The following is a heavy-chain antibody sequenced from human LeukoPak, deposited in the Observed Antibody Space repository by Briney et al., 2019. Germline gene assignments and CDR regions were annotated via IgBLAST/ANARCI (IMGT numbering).Heavy chain of an antibody. CDR3: AASSGSYENWFDP. V-gene: IGHV3-30-3*01. CDR1: GFTFSSYA. CDR2: ISYDGSNK. J-gene: IGHJ5*02. D-gene: IGHD1-26*01. Sequence: SLRLSCAASGFTFSSYAMHWVRQAPGKGLEWVAVISYDGSNKYYADSVKGRFTISRDNAKNSLYLQMNSLRAEDTAVYYCAASSGSYENWFDPWGQGTLVTVSS.